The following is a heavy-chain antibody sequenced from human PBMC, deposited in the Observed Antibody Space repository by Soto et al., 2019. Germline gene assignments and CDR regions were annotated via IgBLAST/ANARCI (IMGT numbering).Heavy chain of an antibody. Sequence: SETLSLTCTVSGGSISSYYWSWIRQPPGKGLEWIGYIYYSGSTNYNPSLKSRVTISADTSKNQFSLKLSSVTAADTAVYYCARTLYSYGPRFDYWGQGTLVTVSS. D-gene: IGHD5-18*01. CDR1: GGSISSYY. V-gene: IGHV4-59*01. J-gene: IGHJ4*02. CDR2: IYYSGST. CDR3: ARTLYSYGPRFDY.